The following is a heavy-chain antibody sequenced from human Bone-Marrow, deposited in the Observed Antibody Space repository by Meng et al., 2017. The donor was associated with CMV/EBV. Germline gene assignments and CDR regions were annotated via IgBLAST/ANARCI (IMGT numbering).Heavy chain of an antibody. CDR3: ARGVRQWLADGFDP. V-gene: IGHV4-34*01. D-gene: IGHD6-19*01. Sequence: SDTMSITCAVYGGSFSGYYWSWIRQPPGKGLEWIGEINHSGSTNYNPSLKSRVTISVDTSKNQFSLKLSSVTAADTAVYYCARGVRQWLADGFDPWSQGTLVTVSS. J-gene: IGHJ5*02. CDR1: GGSFSGYY. CDR2: INHSGST.